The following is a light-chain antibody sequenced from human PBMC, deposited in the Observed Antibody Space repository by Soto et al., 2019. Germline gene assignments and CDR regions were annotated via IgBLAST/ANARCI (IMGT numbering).Light chain of an antibody. Sequence: QSVLTQPPSASGTPGQRVTVSCSGNSSNIGSNTVNCYQQLPGTAPKLLIYYNNQRPSGVPDRFSGSKSGTSASLAISGLQSEDEADYYCATWDESLNGVVFGGGTKLTVL. CDR2: YNN. V-gene: IGLV1-44*01. CDR3: ATWDESLNGVV. J-gene: IGLJ2*01. CDR1: SSNIGSNT.